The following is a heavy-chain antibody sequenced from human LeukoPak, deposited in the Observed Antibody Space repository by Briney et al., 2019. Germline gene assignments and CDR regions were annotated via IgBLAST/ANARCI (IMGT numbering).Heavy chain of an antibody. Sequence: PGRSLRLSCAASGFTFSSYGMHWVRQAPGKGLEWVAVISYDGSNKYYADSVKGRFTISRDNSKNTLYLQMNSLRAEDTAVYYCARGSPHGMVQLERADPGFDYWGQGTLVTVSS. J-gene: IGHJ4*02. D-gene: IGHD1-1*01. CDR1: GFTFSSYG. V-gene: IGHV3-30*03. CDR3: ARGSPHGMVQLERADPGFDY. CDR2: ISYDGSNK.